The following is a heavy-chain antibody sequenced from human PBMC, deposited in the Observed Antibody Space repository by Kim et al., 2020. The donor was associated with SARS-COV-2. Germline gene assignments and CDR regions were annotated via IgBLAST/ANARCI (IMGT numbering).Heavy chain of an antibody. J-gene: IGHJ4*02. D-gene: IGHD3-22*01. CDR1: GFTFSSYA. V-gene: IGHV3-30*04. CDR3: ARDPMSGPLDY. Sequence: GGSLRLSCAASGFTFSSYAMHWVRQAPGKGLEWVAVISYDGSNKYYADSVKGRFTISRDNSKNTLYLQMNSLRAEDTAVYYCARDPMSGPLDYWGQGTLVTVSS. CDR2: ISYDGSNK.